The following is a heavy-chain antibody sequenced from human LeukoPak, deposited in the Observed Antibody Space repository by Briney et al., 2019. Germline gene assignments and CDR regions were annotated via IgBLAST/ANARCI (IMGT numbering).Heavy chain of an antibody. J-gene: IGHJ1*01. CDR3: AKQSVRSGWYFQQ. CDR2: ISGTGGGT. Sequence: GGSRRLSSAASGFTFSSYAMRWVRQPPGRGLEWVSAISGTGGGTYYADSVKGRFTVSRDNSKNTLYLPMSSLRAEESAVYSCAKQSVRSGWYFQQWGQSTLVTVSS. CDR1: GFTFSSYA. D-gene: IGHD6-19*01. V-gene: IGHV3-23*01.